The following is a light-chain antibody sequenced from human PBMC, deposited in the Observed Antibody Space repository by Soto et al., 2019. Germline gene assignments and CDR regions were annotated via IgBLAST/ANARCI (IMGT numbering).Light chain of an antibody. V-gene: IGLV2-8*01. Sequence: QSALTQPPSAAGSPGQSVTISCTGTSSDVGGYNYVSWYQQHPGKAPKLMIYEVSKRPSGVPDRFSGSKSGNTASLTVSGLQAEHEADYYCSSYGGSNNFVVFGGGTKLTVL. CDR3: SSYGGSNNFVV. J-gene: IGLJ2*01. CDR2: EVS. CDR1: SSDVGGYNY.